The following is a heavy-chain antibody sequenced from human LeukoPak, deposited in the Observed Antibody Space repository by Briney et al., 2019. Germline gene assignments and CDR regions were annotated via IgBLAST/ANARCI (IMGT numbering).Heavy chain of an antibody. CDR3: ARRGGHYFDY. V-gene: IGHV3-23*01. Sequence: GGSLRLSCAASGFSFSSYAMSWIRLAPGKGLEWVSVISGSGVDTYYADSVKGRFTISRDNSKNTLYLQMNSLRAEDTAVYYCARRGGHYFDYWGQGTLVTVSS. CDR2: ISGSGVDT. J-gene: IGHJ4*02. CDR1: GFSFSSYA.